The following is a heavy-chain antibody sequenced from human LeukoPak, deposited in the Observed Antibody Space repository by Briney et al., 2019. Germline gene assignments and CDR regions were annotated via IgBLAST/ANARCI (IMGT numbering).Heavy chain of an antibody. CDR3: ARTRSSEVGDYDY. CDR2: IIPIFGTA. V-gene: IGHV1-69*01. Sequence: APVKVSCKASGGTFSSYAISWVRQAPGQGLGWMGGIIPIFGTANYAQKFQGRVTITADESTSTAYMELSSLRSEDTAVYYCARTRSSEVGDYDYWGQGTLVTVSS. D-gene: IGHD3-16*01. CDR1: GGTFSSYA. J-gene: IGHJ4*02.